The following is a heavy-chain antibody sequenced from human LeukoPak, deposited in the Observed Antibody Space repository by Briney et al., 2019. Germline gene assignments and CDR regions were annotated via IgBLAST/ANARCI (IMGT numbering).Heavy chain of an antibody. CDR3: ARVMSGYSYGYPDY. CDR2: IYYSGST. Sequence: SETLSLTCTVSGGSISSYYWSWIRQPPGKGLEWIGYIYYSGSTNYNPSLKSQVTISVDTSKNQFSLKLSSVTAADTAVYYCARVMSGYSYGYPDYWGQGTLVIVSS. CDR1: GGSISSYY. V-gene: IGHV4-59*01. D-gene: IGHD5-18*01. J-gene: IGHJ4*02.